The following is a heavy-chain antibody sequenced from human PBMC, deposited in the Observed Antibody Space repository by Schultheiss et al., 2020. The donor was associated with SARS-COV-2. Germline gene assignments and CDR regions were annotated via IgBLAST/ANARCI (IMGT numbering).Heavy chain of an antibody. Sequence: GGSLRLSCVASGFNFKLYSMCWIRQAPGKGLEWVSAISGSGGSTYYADSVKGRFTISRDNAKNSLYLQMNSLRAEDTAVYYCARAEYSYGPVGFDYWGQGTLVTVSS. CDR3: ARAEYSYGPVGFDY. J-gene: IGHJ4*02. CDR2: ISGSGGST. D-gene: IGHD5-18*01. CDR1: GFNFKLYS. V-gene: IGHV3-23*01.